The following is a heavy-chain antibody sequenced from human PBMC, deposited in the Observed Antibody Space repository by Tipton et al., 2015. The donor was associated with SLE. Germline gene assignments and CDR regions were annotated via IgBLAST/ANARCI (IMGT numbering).Heavy chain of an antibody. CDR1: GFPFDDYA. D-gene: IGHD6-13*01. CDR2: ISWDSGNV. J-gene: IGHJ6*02. CDR3: AKAAPPSSSWFYFYALDV. Sequence: SLRLSCAASGFPFDDYAMHWVRQAPGKGLEWVSYISWDSGNVAYADSVRGRFTISRDNARNSLYLQMNRLRADDTAFYYCAKAAPPSSSWFYFYALDVWGHGTTVTVSS. V-gene: IGHV3-9*01.